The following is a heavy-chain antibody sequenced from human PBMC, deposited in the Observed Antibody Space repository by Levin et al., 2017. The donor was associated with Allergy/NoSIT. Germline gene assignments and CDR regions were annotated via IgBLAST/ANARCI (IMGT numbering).Heavy chain of an antibody. V-gene: IGHV5-51*01. CDR1: GYSFTSYW. J-gene: IGHJ4*02. Sequence: GESLKISCKGSGYSFTSYWIGWVRQMPGKGLEWMGIIYPGDSDTRYSPSFQGQVTISADKSISTAYLQWSSLKASDTAMYYCARGGHIVVVTAMNDFDYWGQGTLVTVSS. CDR3: ARGGHIVVVTAMNDFDY. D-gene: IGHD2-21*02. CDR2: IYPGDSDT.